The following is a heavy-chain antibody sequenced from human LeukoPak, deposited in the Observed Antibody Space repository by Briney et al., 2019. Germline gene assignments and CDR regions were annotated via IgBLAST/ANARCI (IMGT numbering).Heavy chain of an antibody. D-gene: IGHD2-8*01. J-gene: IGHJ5*02. V-gene: IGHV4-59*01. CDR1: GGSISNYY. Sequence: SETLSLTCTVSGGSISNYYWSWIRQPPGKGLEWMGFIYHTGSTNYNPSLKSRVTISLDTPKSQLSLNVSSVTAADTAVYYCARGLNGVWFDPWGQGALVTVSS. CDR2: IYHTGST. CDR3: ARGLNGVWFDP.